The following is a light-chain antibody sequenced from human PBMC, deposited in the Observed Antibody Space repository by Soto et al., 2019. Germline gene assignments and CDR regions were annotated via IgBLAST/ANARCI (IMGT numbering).Light chain of an antibody. CDR2: DAS. V-gene: IGKV3-11*01. Sequence: DIVLTQSPATLSLSQGERATLSSRASQSVSSYLAWYQQKPGQAPRLLIYDASNRATGIPARFSGSGSGTEFTLTISSLQSEDFAVYYCQQYNNWPAIICGQGTRLEIK. CDR1: QSVSSY. J-gene: IGKJ5*01. CDR3: QQYNNWPAII.